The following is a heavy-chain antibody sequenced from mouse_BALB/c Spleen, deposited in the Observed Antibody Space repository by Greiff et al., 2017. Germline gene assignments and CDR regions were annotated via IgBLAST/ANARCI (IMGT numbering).Heavy chain of an antibody. J-gene: IGHJ3*01. Sequence: EVQVVESGGGLVKPGGSLKLSCAASGFTFSSYAMSWVRQTPEKRLEWVASISSGGSTYYPDSVMGRFTISRDNARNILYLQMSSLRSEDTAMYYCARGVYYDYTWFAYWGQGTLVTVSA. CDR2: ISSGGST. V-gene: IGHV5-6-5*01. CDR1: GFTFSSYA. CDR3: ARGVYYDYTWFAY. D-gene: IGHD2-4*01.